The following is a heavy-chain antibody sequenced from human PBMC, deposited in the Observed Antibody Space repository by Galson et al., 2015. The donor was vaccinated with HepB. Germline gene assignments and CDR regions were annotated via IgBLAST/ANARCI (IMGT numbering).Heavy chain of an antibody. D-gene: IGHD5/OR15-5a*01. CDR3: ALYRPFDY. J-gene: IGHJ4*02. Sequence: PALVKPTQSLTLTCTFSGFSLSTSGVGVGWIRQPPGKALEWLTVIYWDCDRHYSPSLETRLTITKDTSKNQVVLTMTNLDPVDTATCYCALYRPFDYWGPGTLVTVSS. CDR1: GFSLSTSGVG. CDR2: IYWDCDR. V-gene: IGHV2-5*02.